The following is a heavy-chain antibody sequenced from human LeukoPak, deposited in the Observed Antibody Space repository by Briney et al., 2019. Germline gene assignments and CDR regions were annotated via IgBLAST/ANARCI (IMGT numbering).Heavy chain of an antibody. CDR3: ARRRGYDSNWFDP. CDR2: IYTSGST. J-gene: IGHJ5*02. D-gene: IGHD5-12*01. CDR1: GGSISSYY. Sequence: SETLSLTCTVSGGSISSYYWSWIWQPAGKGLEWIGRIYTSGSTNYNPSLKSRVTISVDTSKNQFSLRLNSVTAADTAVYYCARRRGYDSNWFDPWGQGTLVTVSS. V-gene: IGHV4-4*07.